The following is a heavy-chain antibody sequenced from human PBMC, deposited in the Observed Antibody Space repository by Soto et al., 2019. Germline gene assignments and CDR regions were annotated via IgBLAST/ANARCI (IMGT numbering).Heavy chain of an antibody. J-gene: IGHJ4*02. CDR2: TYYRSKWYN. CDR1: GDSVSSNSAA. V-gene: IGHV6-1*01. D-gene: IGHD3-22*01. Sequence: SQTLSLTCAISGDSVSSNSAAWNWIRQSPSRGLEWLGRTYYRSKWYNDYAVSVKSRITINPDTSKNQFSLQLNSVTPEDTAVYYCARGVMYYYDSSGSYYFDYWGQGTLVTVSS. CDR3: ARGVMYYYDSSGSYYFDY.